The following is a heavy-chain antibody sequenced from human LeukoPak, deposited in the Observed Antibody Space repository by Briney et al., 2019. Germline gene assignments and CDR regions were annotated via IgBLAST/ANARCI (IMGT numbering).Heavy chain of an antibody. Sequence: GGSLRLSCEASGFIYTSHEMDWVRQSPGKGLEWLAYISGDGTTIYYEDSVKGRFTISRDNAKKSLSLQMNSLRVEDTAVYYCVRRESSGFFYYFDQCGQEVLVTVSS. CDR3: VRRESSGFFYYFDQ. CDR2: ISGDGTTI. V-gene: IGHV3-48*03. J-gene: IGHJ4*02. D-gene: IGHD3-22*01. CDR1: GFIYTSHE.